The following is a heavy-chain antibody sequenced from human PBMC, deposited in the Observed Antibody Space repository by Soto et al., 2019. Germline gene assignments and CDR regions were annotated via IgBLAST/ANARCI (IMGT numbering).Heavy chain of an antibody. J-gene: IGHJ6*02. CDR3: AEGGYRGYYYGMDA. D-gene: IGHD5-12*01. CDR2: IIPIFGTA. CDR1: GGTFSSYA. V-gene: IGHV1-69*01. Sequence: QVQLVQSGAEVKKPGSSVKVSCKASGGTFSSYAISWVRQAPGQGLEWMGGIIPIFGTANYAQKFQGRVTITADHSTSTAYLELRSMRSEDTVVYCCAEGGYRGYYYGMDALGQGTTVTGSS.